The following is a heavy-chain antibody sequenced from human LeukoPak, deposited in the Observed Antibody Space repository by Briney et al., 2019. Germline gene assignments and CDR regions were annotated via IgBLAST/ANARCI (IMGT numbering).Heavy chain of an antibody. J-gene: IGHJ6*03. CDR1: RGTFSSYA. D-gene: IGHD3-10*01. CDR3: AASGFGFGELPSYFYYYMDV. CDR2: IVVGSGNT. Sequence: GASVKVSCKASRGTFSSYAISWVRQARGQRLEWIGWIVVGSGNTKYAQKFQERVTITRDMSTGTAYMELSSLRSEDTAVYYCAASGFGFGELPSYFYYYMDVWGKGTTVTISS. V-gene: IGHV1-58*02.